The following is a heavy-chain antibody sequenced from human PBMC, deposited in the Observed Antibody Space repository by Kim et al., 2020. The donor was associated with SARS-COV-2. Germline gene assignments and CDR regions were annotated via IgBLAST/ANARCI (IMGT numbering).Heavy chain of an antibody. J-gene: IGHJ4*02. D-gene: IGHD4-4*01. CDR3: ARRQNSGGNYEDY. Sequence: YSPSFQGHVAISADKSISTAYLQWSSLKASDTAMYYCARRQNSGGNYEDYWGQGTLVTVSS. V-gene: IGHV5-10-1*01.